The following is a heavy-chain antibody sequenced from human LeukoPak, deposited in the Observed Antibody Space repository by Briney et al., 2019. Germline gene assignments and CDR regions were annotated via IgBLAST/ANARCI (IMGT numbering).Heavy chain of an antibody. J-gene: IGHJ4*02. CDR3: ARDRIAAAGNFDY. CDR2: IYTSGST. CDR1: GGSISSYY. V-gene: IGHV4-4*07. Sequence: KTSETLSLTCTVSGGSISSYYWSWIRQPAGKGLEWIGRIYTSGSTNYNPSLKSRVTMSVDTSKNQFSLQLNSVTPEDTAVYYCARDRIAAAGNFDYWGQGTLVTVSS. D-gene: IGHD6-13*01.